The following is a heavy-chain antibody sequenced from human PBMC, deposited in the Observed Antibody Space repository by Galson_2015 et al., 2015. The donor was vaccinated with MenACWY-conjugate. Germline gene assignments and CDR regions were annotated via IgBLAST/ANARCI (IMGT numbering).Heavy chain of an antibody. CDR2: IHYSGST. D-gene: IGHD2-15*01. Sequence: GLEWIGHIHYSGSTNYNPSLKSRVLISMDTSKNQFSLRLSSVTAADTAVYYCARGWGWLPESWGQGTLVTVSS. CDR3: ARGWGWLPES. V-gene: IGHV4-59*01. J-gene: IGHJ5*02.